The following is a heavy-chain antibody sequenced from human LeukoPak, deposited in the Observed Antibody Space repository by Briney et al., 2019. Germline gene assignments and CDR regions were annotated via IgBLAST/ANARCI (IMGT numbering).Heavy chain of an antibody. Sequence: SETLSLTCTVSGGSISSYYWSWIRQPAGKGLEWIGRIYTSGSTNYNPFLKSRVTMSVDTSKNQFSLKLSSVTAADTAVYYCARVALWFGELSSYYYYMDVWGKGTTVTVSS. D-gene: IGHD3-10*01. V-gene: IGHV4-4*07. J-gene: IGHJ6*03. CDR2: IYTSGST. CDR3: ARVALWFGELSSYYYYMDV. CDR1: GGSISSYY.